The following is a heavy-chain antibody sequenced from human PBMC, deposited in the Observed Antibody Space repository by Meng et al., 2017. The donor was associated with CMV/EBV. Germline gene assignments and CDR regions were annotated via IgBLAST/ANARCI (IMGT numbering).Heavy chain of an antibody. CDR3: AKDFRYCSGGSCQPI. CDR2: ISYDGSNK. Sequence: GFTFSSYGMHVVRKAPRKGLEWVAVISYDGSNKYYADSVKGRFTISRDNSKNTLYLQMNSLRAEDTAVYYCAKDFRYCSGGSCQPIWGQGTLVTVSS. CDR1: GFTFSSYG. V-gene: IGHV3-30*18. J-gene: IGHJ4*02. D-gene: IGHD2-15*01.